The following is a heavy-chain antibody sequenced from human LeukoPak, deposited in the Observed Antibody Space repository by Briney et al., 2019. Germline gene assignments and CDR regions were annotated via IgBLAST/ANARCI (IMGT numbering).Heavy chain of an antibody. CDR1: GFTFSSYS. J-gene: IGHJ3*02. V-gene: IGHV3-21*01. Sequence: GGSLRLSCAASGFTFSSYSMNWVRQAPGKGLEWVSSISSSSSYIYYADSVKGRFTISRDNSKNTLYLQMNSLRAEDTAVYYCAKGSGILEWPPVAFDIWGQGTMVTVSS. D-gene: IGHD3-3*01. CDR3: AKGSGILEWPPVAFDI. CDR2: ISSSSSYI.